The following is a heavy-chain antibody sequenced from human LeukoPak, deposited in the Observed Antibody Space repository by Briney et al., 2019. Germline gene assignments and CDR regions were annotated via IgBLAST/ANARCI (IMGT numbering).Heavy chain of an antibody. D-gene: IGHD1-26*01. Sequence: GGSLRLSCAASGFTFDDYAMHWVRQAPGKGLEWVSGISWNSGSIGYADSVKGRFTISRDNAKNSLYLQMNSLRAEDTAVYYCARAPIVGATVDYWGQGTLVTVSS. CDR2: ISWNSGSI. CDR3: ARAPIVGATVDY. J-gene: IGHJ4*02. V-gene: IGHV3-9*01. CDR1: GFTFDDYA.